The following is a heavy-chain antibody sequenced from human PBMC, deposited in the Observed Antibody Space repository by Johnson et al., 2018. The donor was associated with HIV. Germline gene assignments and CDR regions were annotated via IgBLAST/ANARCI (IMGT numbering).Heavy chain of an antibody. V-gene: IGHV3-NL1*01. J-gene: IGHJ3*02. CDR2: ISGSGGST. D-gene: IGHD6-13*01. CDR1: GFGFSRYV. Sequence: QMLLVESGGGVVQPGRSLRASCAASGFGFSRYVMHWVRQAPGKGLEWVSAISGSGGSTYYADSVKGRFTISRDNSKNTLYLQMNSLRAEDTAVYYCAKGLGRGAAGTRNAFDIWGQGTMVTVSS. CDR3: AKGLGRGAAGTRNAFDI.